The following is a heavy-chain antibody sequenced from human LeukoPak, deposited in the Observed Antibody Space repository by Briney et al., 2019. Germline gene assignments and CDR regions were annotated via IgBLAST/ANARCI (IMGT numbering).Heavy chain of an antibody. CDR1: GGSISSYY. Sequence: SETLSLTCTVSGGSISSYYWSWIRQPAGKGLEWIGRIYTSGSTNYNPSLKSRVTMSVDTSKNQFSLKLSSVTAADTAVYYCARDGDYYDSSYPSLWGQGTLVTVSS. D-gene: IGHD3-22*01. V-gene: IGHV4-4*07. CDR2: IYTSGST. CDR3: ARDGDYYDSSYPSL. J-gene: IGHJ4*02.